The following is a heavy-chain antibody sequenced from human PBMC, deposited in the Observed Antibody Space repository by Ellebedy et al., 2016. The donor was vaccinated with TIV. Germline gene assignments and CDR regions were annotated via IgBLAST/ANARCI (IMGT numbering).Heavy chain of an antibody. V-gene: IGHV3-74*01. CDR3: ARESVRYFDCDY. J-gene: IGHJ4*02. CDR2: INTDGSST. Sequence: PGGSLRLSCAASGFTLSGYWMHWVRQVPGKGLVWLSRINTDGSSTSYSGSVEGRFTISRDNAKRTLYLEMNSLRVEDTAVYYCARESVRYFDCDYWGQGTLVTGSS. CDR1: GFTLSGYW. D-gene: IGHD3-9*01.